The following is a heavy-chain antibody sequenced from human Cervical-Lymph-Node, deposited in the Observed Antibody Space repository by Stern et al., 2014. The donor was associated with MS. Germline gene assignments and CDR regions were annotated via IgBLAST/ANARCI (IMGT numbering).Heavy chain of an antibody. D-gene: IGHD2-15*01. J-gene: IGHJ4*02. CDR3: ARGRNGFGYDS. CDR2: IYTSGST. CDR1: GGPISSGTYY. Sequence: QVQLQESGPGLVKPSQTLSLTCTVSGGPISSGTYYWSWIRQPAGKGLEWIGRIYTSGSTAYTSSLKSRVTISVDMSKTQLSLRLTHLTAADTAVYYCARGRNGFGYDSWGQGTLATVSP. V-gene: IGHV4-61*02.